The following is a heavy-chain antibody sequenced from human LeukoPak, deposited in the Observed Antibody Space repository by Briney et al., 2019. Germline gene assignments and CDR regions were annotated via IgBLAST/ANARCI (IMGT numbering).Heavy chain of an antibody. CDR1: GFTVSSNY. CDR2: IYSGGST. Sequence: GGSLRLSCAVSGFTVSSNYMSWVRQAPGKRLEWGSVIYSGGSTYYADSVKGRFTISRDNSKNTLYLQMNSLRAEDTAVYYCASDQRGCSGGSCYSRAFDIWGQGTMVTVSS. V-gene: IGHV3-53*01. J-gene: IGHJ3*02. CDR3: ASDQRGCSGGSCYSRAFDI. D-gene: IGHD2-15*01.